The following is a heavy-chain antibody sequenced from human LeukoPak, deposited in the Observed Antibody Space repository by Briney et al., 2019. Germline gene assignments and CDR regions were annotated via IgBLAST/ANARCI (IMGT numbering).Heavy chain of an antibody. CDR1: GGSISSYY. V-gene: IGHV4-4*07. J-gene: IGHJ6*03. Sequence: PSETLSLTCTVSGGSISSYYWSWIRQPAGKGLEWIGRIYTSGSTNYNPSLKSRVTMSVDTSKNQFSLKLSSVTAADAAVYYCARARVTMVRGVRYYYMDVWGKGTTVTISS. CDR2: IYTSGST. CDR3: ARARVTMVRGVRYYYMDV. D-gene: IGHD3-10*01.